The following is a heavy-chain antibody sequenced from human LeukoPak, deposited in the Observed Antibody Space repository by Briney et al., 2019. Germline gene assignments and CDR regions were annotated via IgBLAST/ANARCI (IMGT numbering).Heavy chain of an antibody. J-gene: IGHJ5*01. CDR2: IHASGST. V-gene: IGHV4-4*07. Sequence: SETLSLTCTVSGVSISAYYWSWIRQPAGRGLEWIGRIHASGSTRYNPSLKSRVTMSVDTSKNQFSLKLTSVTAADTALYFCARGMSAAYDYNWFDSWGQGTLVTVSS. CDR1: GVSISAYY. CDR3: ARGMSAAYDYNWFDS. D-gene: IGHD5-12*01.